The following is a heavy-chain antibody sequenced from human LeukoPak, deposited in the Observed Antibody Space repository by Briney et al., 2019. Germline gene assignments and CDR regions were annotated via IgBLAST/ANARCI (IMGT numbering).Heavy chain of an antibody. J-gene: IGHJ4*02. V-gene: IGHV3-30*03. D-gene: IGHD4-17*01. Sequence: PGGSLRLSCAASGFTFSSYGMHWVRQAPGKGLEWVAVISYDGSNKYYADSVKGRFTISRDNSKNTLYLQMNSLRAEDTAVYYCARDLSSRGDYVFDYWGQGTLVTVSS. CDR3: ARDLSSRGDYVFDY. CDR1: GFTFSSYG. CDR2: ISYDGSNK.